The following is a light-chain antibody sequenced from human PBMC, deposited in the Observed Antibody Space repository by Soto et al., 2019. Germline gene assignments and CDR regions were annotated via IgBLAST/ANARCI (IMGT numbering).Light chain of an antibody. J-gene: IGLJ1*01. Sequence: QPVLTQPPSVSGAPGQRVTISCTGSSSNIGAGYDVHWYQQLPGTAPKLLIYGNSNRPSGVPDRFSGSKSGTSASLAITGLQAEDEADYYGQSYDSSLSGFFGTGTKLTVL. CDR2: GNS. V-gene: IGLV1-40*01. CDR1: SSNIGAGYD. CDR3: QSYDSSLSGF.